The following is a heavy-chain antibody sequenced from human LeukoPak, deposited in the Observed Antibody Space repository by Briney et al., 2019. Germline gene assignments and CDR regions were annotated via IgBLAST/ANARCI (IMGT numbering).Heavy chain of an antibody. CDR3: ARDLGYDSSGYWY. D-gene: IGHD3-22*01. CDR1: GYTFTGYD. V-gene: IGHV1-2*02. CDR2: INPTSDGT. Sequence: GASVKVSCKASGYTFTGYDMHWVRQAPGQGLEWMGWINPTSDGTNYAQKFQGRVTMTRDTSISTAYMELSSLRSDDTAVYYCARDLGYDSSGYWYWGQGTLVTVSS. J-gene: IGHJ4*02.